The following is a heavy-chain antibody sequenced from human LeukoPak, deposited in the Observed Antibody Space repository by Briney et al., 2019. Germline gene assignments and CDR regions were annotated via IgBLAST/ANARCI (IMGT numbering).Heavy chain of an antibody. D-gene: IGHD3-22*01. CDR1: GFTVSSNY. J-gene: IGHJ1*01. CDR3: ARDNSSGYSEYFQH. V-gene: IGHV3-53*01. Sequence: PGGSQRLSCAASGFTVSSNYMSWVRQAPGKGLEWVSVIYSGGSTYYADSVKGRFTISRDNSKNTLYLQMNSLRAEDTAVYYCARDNSSGYSEYFQHWGQGTLVTVSS. CDR2: IYSGGST.